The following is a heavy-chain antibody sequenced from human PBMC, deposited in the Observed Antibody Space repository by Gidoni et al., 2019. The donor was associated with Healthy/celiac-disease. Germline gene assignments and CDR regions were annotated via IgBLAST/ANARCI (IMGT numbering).Heavy chain of an antibody. CDR1: GFTFDDYA. D-gene: IGHD1-26*01. CDR3: AKDGGSPRWASNYGMDV. Sequence: EVQLVESGGGLVQPGRSTRLVCAASGFTFDDYAMHWVRQAPGKGLEWVSGISWNSCSIGYADSVKGLFTISRDNAKNSLYLQMNSLRAEDAALYYCAKDGGSPRWASNYGMDVWGQGTTVTVSS. V-gene: IGHV3-9*01. CDR2: ISWNSCSI. J-gene: IGHJ6*02.